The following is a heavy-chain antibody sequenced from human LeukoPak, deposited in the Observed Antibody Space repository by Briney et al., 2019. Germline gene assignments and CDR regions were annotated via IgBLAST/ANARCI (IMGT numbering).Heavy chain of an antibody. D-gene: IGHD3-16*01. CDR3: AKDRVAEAMNTYGCYFDF. CDR2: FRGSGGNT. V-gene: IGHV3-23*01. Sequence: PGGSLRLSCAACGFTFSSYGMSWVRQAPGKGLEWVSGFRGSGGNTYYADSVKGRFTISRDISKNTLYLQMNSLRAEDTAIYYCAKDRVAEAMNTYGCYFDFWGQGTLVTVSS. CDR1: GFTFSSYG. J-gene: IGHJ4*02.